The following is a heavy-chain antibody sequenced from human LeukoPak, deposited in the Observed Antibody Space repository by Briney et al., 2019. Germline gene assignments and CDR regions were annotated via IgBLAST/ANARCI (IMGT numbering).Heavy chain of an antibody. CDR3: AREISLQLWLSDNWFDP. CDR1: GGSISGYY. CDR2: IYYSGST. D-gene: IGHD5-18*01. V-gene: IGHV4-59*01. Sequence: SETLSLTCTVSGGSISGYYWSWIRQPPGKGLEWIGYIYYSGSTNYNPSLKSRVTISVDTSKNQFSLKLSSVTAADTAVYYCAREISLQLWLSDNWFDPWGQGTLVTVSS. J-gene: IGHJ5*02.